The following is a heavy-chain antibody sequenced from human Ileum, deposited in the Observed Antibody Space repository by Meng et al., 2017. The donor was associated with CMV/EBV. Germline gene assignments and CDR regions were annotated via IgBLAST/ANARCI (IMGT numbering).Heavy chain of an antibody. Sequence: GESLKISCAASGFSVNAFGMYWARQAPGKGLEWVSFIHRDGTIKYVDSVRGRFTISRDTSKNTLDLQMNSLRLEDTAVYYCARVKSYDLRAYFDPWGQGTLVTVSS. CDR3: ARVKSYDLRAYFDP. V-gene: IGHV3-30*02. CDR1: GFSVNAFG. D-gene: IGHD3-3*01. J-gene: IGHJ5*02. CDR2: IHRDGTI.